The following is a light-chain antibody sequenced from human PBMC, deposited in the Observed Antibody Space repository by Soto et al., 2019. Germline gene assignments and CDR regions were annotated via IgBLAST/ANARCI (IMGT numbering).Light chain of an antibody. Sequence: IQMTQSPSSLSASVGDRVTITCPASQNINNYLNWYQQKPGRAPKLLIYDASNLEAGVPSRFRGSGSGTDFTFTISRLQPEDIATYYCQQYDNLPITFGQGTRLEIK. CDR1: QNINNY. CDR3: QQYDNLPIT. CDR2: DAS. V-gene: IGKV1-33*01. J-gene: IGKJ5*01.